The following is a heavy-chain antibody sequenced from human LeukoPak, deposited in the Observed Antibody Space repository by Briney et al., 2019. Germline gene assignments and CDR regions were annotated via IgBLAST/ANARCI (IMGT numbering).Heavy chain of an antibody. Sequence: GGSLRLSCAASGFTFSSYAMHWVRQAPGKGLEYVSAISSNGGSTYYATSVKGRFTISRDNSKNTLYLQMGSLRAEDMAVYYCAREKGYYDFWSAAYYYYYMDVWGKGTTVTVSS. D-gene: IGHD3-3*01. CDR3: AREKGYYDFWSAAYYYYYMDV. CDR1: GFTFSSYA. J-gene: IGHJ6*03. CDR2: ISSNGGST. V-gene: IGHV3-64*01.